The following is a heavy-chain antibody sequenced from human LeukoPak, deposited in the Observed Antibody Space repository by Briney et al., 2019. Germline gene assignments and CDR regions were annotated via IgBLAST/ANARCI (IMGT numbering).Heavy chain of an antibody. V-gene: IGHV3-23*01. CDR1: GLTFSRYV. J-gene: IGHJ4*02. CDR3: ARASTDDFWSGYYLVSLGF. Sequence: SGGSLRLSCAASGLTFSRYVMSWVRQVPGEGLEWVATISGSGGSTYYADSVKGRFTISRDNSKNTLYLQMNSLRAEDTAVYYCARASTDDFWSGYYLVSLGFWGQGTLVTVSS. CDR2: ISGSGGST. D-gene: IGHD3-3*01.